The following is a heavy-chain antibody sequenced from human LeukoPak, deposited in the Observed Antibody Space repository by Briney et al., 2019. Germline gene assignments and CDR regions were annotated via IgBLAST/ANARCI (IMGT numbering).Heavy chain of an antibody. CDR2: ITSSSDYI. CDR1: GFTFSSYS. J-gene: IGHJ5*02. D-gene: IGHD5-18*01. Sequence: KPGGSLRLSCTASGFTFSSYSMNWVRQAPGKGLEWVSSITSSSDYIYYADSVKGRFTISRDNAENSLRLQMNSLRADDTAVHYCAREFKSGYGMWAWGQGTLVTVSS. V-gene: IGHV3-21*01. CDR3: AREFKSGYGMWA.